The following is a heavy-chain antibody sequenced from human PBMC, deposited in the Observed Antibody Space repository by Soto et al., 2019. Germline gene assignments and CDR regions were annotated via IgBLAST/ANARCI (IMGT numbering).Heavy chain of an antibody. J-gene: IGHJ4*02. CDR1: GYSFNIHL. V-gene: IGHV5-51*01. CDR3: ARHTTYYYDKSTDYLDY. D-gene: IGHD3-22*01. Sequence: VEPQNISCQASGYSFNIHLIAWVREVPGEGLEWMGIVYPGDSDTRYSPPFQGQVTISADKSISTAYLQWSSLKASDTAMYYCARHTTYYYDKSTDYLDYWGQGTLVTVSS. CDR2: VYPGDSDT.